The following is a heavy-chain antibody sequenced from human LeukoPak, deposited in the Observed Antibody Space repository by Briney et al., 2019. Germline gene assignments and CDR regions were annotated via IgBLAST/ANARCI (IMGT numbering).Heavy chain of an antibody. D-gene: IGHD3-10*01. J-gene: IGHJ6*02. CDR3: ARAMVRGVYYYYGMDV. CDR1: GFTFGSYW. V-gene: IGHV3-7*04. Sequence: GGSLRLSCAASGFTFGSYWMNWVRQAPGKGLEWVANIKQDGSDKYYVDSVKGRFTISRDNAKISLFLQMNSLRAEDTAVYYCARAMVRGVYYYYGMDVWGQGTTVTVSS. CDR2: IKQDGSDK.